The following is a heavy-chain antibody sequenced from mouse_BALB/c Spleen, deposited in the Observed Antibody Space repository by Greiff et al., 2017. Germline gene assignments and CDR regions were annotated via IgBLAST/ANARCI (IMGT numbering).Heavy chain of an antibody. CDR1: GYSITSDYA. CDR2: ISYSGST. Sequence: EVHLVESGPGLVKPSQSLSLTCTVTGYSITSDYAWNWIRQFPGNKLEWMGYISYSGSTSYNPSLKSRISITRDTSKNQFFLQLNSVTTEDTATYYCARSGDYAGFAYWGQGTLVTVSA. J-gene: IGHJ3*01. V-gene: IGHV3-2*02. CDR3: ARSGDYAGFAY. D-gene: IGHD2-4*01.